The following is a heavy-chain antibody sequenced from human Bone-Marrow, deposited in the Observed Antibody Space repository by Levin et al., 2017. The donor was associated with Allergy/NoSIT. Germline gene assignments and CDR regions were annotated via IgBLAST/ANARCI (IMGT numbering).Heavy chain of an antibody. D-gene: IGHD3-3*01. V-gene: IGHV3-30*18. CDR2: ISFDGSNK. CDR1: GFTFSSFG. Sequence: PGGSLRLSCAASGFTFSSFGMHWVRQAPGEGLEWVALISFDGSNKYYADSVKGRFTISRDNSRDTLYLQMNSLGPDDTSVYYCAKEFYGFWSGFYPLLDSWGQGTLVTVSS. J-gene: IGHJ4*02. CDR3: AKEFYGFWSGFYPLLDS.